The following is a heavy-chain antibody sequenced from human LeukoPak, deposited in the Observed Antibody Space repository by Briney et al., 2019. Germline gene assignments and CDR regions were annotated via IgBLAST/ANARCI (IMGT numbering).Heavy chain of an antibody. J-gene: IGHJ4*02. Sequence: GGSLRLSCAASGFTFSSYAMSWVRQAPGKGLEWVSSITSSGAATYYADSVKGRFTISRDNSDNTLYLQMNSLGAEDTAVYYCAKDRPNYYGSNGHYYKLNGDCWGQGTLVTVSS. CDR3: AKDRPNYYGSNGHYYKLNGDC. CDR1: GFTFSSYA. D-gene: IGHD3-22*01. CDR2: ITSSGAAT. V-gene: IGHV3-23*01.